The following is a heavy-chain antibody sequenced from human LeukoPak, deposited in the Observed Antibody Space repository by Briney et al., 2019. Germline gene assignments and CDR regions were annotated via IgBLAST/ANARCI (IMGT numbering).Heavy chain of an antibody. CDR2: ISYDGSNK. CDR1: GFTFSSYG. J-gene: IGHJ4*02. V-gene: IGHV3-30*18. CDR3: AKVGDGDHSFDY. D-gene: IGHD4-17*01. Sequence: GGSLRLSCAASGFTFSSYGMHWVRQAPGKGLEWVAVISYDGSNKYYADSVKGRFTISRDNSKNTLYLQMNSLRAEDTAVYYCAKVGDGDHSFDYWGQGTLVTVSS.